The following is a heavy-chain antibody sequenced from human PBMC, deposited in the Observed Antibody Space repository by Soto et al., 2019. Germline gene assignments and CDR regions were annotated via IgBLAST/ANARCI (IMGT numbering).Heavy chain of an antibody. J-gene: IGHJ4*02. V-gene: IGHV4-34*01. CDR2: INHSGST. CDR3: ARGLTMTTVVKGGNGDY. Sequence: PSETLSLTCAVYGGSFSGYYWSWIRQPPGKGLEWIGEINHSGSTNYNPSLKSRVTISVDTSKNQFSLKLSSVTAADTAVYYCARGLTMTTVVKGGNGDYWGQGTLVTVSS. D-gene: IGHD4-17*01. CDR1: GGSFSGYY.